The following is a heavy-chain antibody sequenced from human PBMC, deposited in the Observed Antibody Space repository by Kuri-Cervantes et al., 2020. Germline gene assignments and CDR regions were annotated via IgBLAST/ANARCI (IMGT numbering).Heavy chain of an antibody. J-gene: IGHJ6*03. Sequence: SVKVSCKASGYTFSNYGISWVRQAPGQGLEWMGGIIPIFGTANYAQKFQGRVTITADESTSTAYMELSSLRSEDTAVYYCARMAGSSTSTTYYYYMDVWGKGTTVTVSS. CDR2: IIPIFGTA. CDR3: ARMAGSSTSTTYYYYMDV. V-gene: IGHV1-69*13. D-gene: IGHD2-2*01. CDR1: GYTFSNYG.